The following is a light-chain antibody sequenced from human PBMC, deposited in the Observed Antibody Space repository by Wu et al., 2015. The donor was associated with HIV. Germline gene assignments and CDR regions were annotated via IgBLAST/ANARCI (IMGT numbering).Light chain of an antibody. V-gene: IGKV3-20*01. CDR3: HQYGRSPPFT. CDR1: QSVSSTY. CDR2: GAS. J-gene: IGKJ3*01. Sequence: EIVLTQSPGTLSLSPGERATLSCRASQSVSSTYIAWYQQKPGQPPRLLIYGASRRATGIPDRFSGSGSGTDFSLTISRLEPEDFAVYYCHQYGRSPPFTFGPWDQSGYQT.